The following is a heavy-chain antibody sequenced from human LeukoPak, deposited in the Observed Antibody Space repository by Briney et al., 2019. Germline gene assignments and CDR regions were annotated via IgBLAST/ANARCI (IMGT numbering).Heavy chain of an antibody. CDR1: GGSINSGGFS. V-gene: IGHV4-61*02. Sequence: SETLSLTCTVSGGSINSGGFSWTWIRQPAGKGLEWIGRICTSGSTKYNPSLRSRVTISVDTSKNQFSLNLRSVTAADTAVYYCARGRIYKGDYYYMDFWGKGTTVSVSS. D-gene: IGHD5-24*01. CDR2: ICTSGST. J-gene: IGHJ6*03. CDR3: ARGRIYKGDYYYMDF.